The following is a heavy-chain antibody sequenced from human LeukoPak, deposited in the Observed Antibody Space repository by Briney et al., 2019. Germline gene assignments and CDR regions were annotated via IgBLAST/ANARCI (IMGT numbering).Heavy chain of an antibody. CDR2: IYYSGST. CDR1: GGSISSYY. Sequence: SETLSLTCPVSGGSISSYYWSWIRQPPGKGLEWIGYIYYSGSTNYNPSLKSRVTISVDTSKNQFSLKLSSVTAADTAVYYCARHQAALFDYWGQGTLVTVSS. J-gene: IGHJ4*02. D-gene: IGHD2-15*01. CDR3: ARHQAALFDY. V-gene: IGHV4-59*08.